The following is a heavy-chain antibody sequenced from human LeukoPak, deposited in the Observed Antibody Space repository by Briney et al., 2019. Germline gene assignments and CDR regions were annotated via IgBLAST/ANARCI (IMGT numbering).Heavy chain of an antibody. CDR2: IYTSGST. CDR3: ARLKLTDNWFDP. J-gene: IGHJ5*02. Sequence: SETLYLTCTVSGGSISSYYWSWIRQPAGKGLEWIGRIYTSGSTNYNPSLKSRVTISVDKSKNQFSLKLSSVTAADTAVYYCARLKLTDNWFDPWGQGTLVTVSS. CDR1: GGSISSYY. V-gene: IGHV4-4*07. D-gene: IGHD5-24*01.